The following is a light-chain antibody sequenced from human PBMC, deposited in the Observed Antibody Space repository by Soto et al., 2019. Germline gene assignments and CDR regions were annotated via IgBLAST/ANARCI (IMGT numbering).Light chain of an antibody. Sequence: QSALTQPASVSGSPGQSITISCTGTSSDVGGYNYVSWYQQHPGKAPKLMSYDVSNRPSGVSNRFSGSKSGNTASLNISGLQAEDEADYYCSSYTSSRTYAIVTGTKLTVL. CDR2: DVS. J-gene: IGLJ1*01. CDR1: SSDVGGYNY. CDR3: SSYTSSRTYA. V-gene: IGLV2-14*01.